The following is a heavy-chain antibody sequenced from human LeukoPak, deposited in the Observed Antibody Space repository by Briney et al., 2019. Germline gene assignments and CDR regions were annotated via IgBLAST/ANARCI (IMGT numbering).Heavy chain of an antibody. CDR2: ISSSSSYI. CDR1: GFTFSSYS. V-gene: IGHV3-21*06. J-gene: IGHJ5*02. CDR3: ARGEWRT. D-gene: IGHD3-3*01. Sequence: GGSLRLSCAASGFTFSSYSMNWVRQAPGKGLEWVSSISSSSSYIYYADSVKGRFTISRDDAKNSLYLQMNTLSVEDTAVYYCARGEWRTWGQGTLVTVSS.